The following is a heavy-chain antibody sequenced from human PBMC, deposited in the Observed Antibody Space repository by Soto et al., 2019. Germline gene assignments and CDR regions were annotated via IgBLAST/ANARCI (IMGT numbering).Heavy chain of an antibody. CDR1: GGSFSGYY. CDR3: ARVVAAAGTAGFDY. Sequence: QVQLQQWGAGLLKPSETLSLTCAVYGGSFSGYYWSWIRQPPGKGLEWIGEINHSGSTNYNPSLKSRVTRSVDTSKNQFSLKLSSVTAADTAVYYCARVVAAAGTAGFDYWGQGTLVTVSS. V-gene: IGHV4-34*01. CDR2: INHSGST. D-gene: IGHD6-13*01. J-gene: IGHJ4*02.